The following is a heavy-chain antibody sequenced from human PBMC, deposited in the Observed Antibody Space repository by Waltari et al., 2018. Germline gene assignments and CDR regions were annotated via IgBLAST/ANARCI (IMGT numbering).Heavy chain of an antibody. D-gene: IGHD1-26*01. CDR3: AKLGVEWELTYYFDF. V-gene: IGHV3-23*04. Sequence: EVQLVESGGGLVQRGGSLRLSCAASGFTFSSYAMSWVRQAAGKGLEGVATGGGSGGSTYYADSGKGRFTISRDNSKNTLYLQMNSLRVEDTAVYYCAKLGVEWELTYYFDFWGQGTLVSVSS. J-gene: IGHJ4*02. CDR1: GFTFSSYA. CDR2: GGGSGGST.